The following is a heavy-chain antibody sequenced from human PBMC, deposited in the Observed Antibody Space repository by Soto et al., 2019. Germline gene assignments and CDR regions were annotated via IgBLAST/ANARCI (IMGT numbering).Heavy chain of an antibody. J-gene: IGHJ4*02. V-gene: IGHV4-59*08. Sequence: SETLSLTCTVSGGSISSYYWSWIRQPPGKGLEWIGYIYYSGSANYNPSLKSRVTISVDTSKNQFSLKLSSVTAADTAVYYCARSLGKITGGLLGYWGQGTLVTVSS. D-gene: IGHD2-8*02. CDR2: IYYSGSA. CDR3: ARSLGKITGGLLGY. CDR1: GGSISSYY.